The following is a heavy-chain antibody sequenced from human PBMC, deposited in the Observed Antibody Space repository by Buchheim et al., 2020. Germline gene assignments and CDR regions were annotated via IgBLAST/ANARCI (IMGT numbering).Heavy chain of an antibody. Sequence: EVQLVESGGGLVQPGGSLRLSCAASGFTDNYNYMTWVRQAPGQGLECVSTIYSDGNTYYAESVKDRFTLSSDFSKNTLYLQMNRLRSDDTAVYYCARASPGRGYFENWGQGTL. V-gene: IGHV3-66*02. J-gene: IGHJ4*02. CDR2: IYSDGNT. CDR3: ARASPGRGYFEN. CDR1: GFTDNYNY.